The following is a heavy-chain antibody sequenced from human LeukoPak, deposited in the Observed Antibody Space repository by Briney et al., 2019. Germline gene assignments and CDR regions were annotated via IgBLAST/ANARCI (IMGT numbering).Heavy chain of an antibody. CDR1: GFTFSSYS. CDR2: ISSSSNTI. V-gene: IGHV3-48*02. D-gene: IGHD2-21*02. J-gene: IGHJ4*02. Sequence: QPGGSLRLSCAASGFTFSSYSMNWVRQAPGKGLEWVSYISSSSNTIYYADSVKGRFTISRDNAKNSLFLQMNSLRDEDTSVYYCAGAVTVVTRGGLVFDYWGQGTLVTVSS. CDR3: AGAVTVVTRGGLVFDY.